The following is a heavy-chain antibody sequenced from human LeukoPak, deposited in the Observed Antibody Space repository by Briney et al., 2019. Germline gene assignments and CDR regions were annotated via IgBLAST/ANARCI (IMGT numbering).Heavy chain of an antibody. D-gene: IGHD3-10*01. Sequence: QTGGSLRLSCTASGFTFDNYAMHWVRQAPGKGLEWVSGIAWNSGNTGFADSVKGRFTISRDNAENSLYLQMNSLTPEDTAFYFCAKAMNSYGSGSSYNPWGPFDSWGQGTLVTVSS. CDR3: AKAMNSYGSGSSYNPWGPFDS. J-gene: IGHJ4*02. CDR2: IAWNSGNT. CDR1: GFTFDNYA. V-gene: IGHV3-9*01.